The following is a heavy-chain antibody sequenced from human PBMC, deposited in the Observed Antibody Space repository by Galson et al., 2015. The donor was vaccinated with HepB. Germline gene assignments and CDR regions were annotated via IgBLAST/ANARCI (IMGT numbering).Heavy chain of an antibody. CDR1: GFSFSGYA. CDR3: ARDMDLWSAQRGYNFGARDNRVDP. V-gene: IGHV3-30*04. J-gene: IGHJ5*02. D-gene: IGHD3-22*01. CDR2: ISYDGSRK. Sequence: SLRLSCAASGFSFSGYAMHWVRQAPGKGLEWVTYISYDGSRKYYADSVKGRFTISRDNSKNTLYLQMNSLRREDTAVYFCARDMDLWSAQRGYNFGARDNRVDPWGQGTLVTVSS.